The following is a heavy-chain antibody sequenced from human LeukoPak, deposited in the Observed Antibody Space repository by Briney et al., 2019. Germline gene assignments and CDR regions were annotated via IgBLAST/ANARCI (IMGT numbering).Heavy chain of an antibody. Sequence: ASVKVSCKASGYTFTSYGISWTRQAPGQGLEWMGWISAYNGNTNYAQKLQGRVTMTTDTPSNTAYMELRSLRSDDTAVYYCARDRVYCSGGSCSGMDVWGQGTTVTVSS. J-gene: IGHJ6*02. CDR2: ISAYNGNT. V-gene: IGHV1-18*01. D-gene: IGHD2-15*01. CDR3: ARDRVYCSGGSCSGMDV. CDR1: GYTFTSYG.